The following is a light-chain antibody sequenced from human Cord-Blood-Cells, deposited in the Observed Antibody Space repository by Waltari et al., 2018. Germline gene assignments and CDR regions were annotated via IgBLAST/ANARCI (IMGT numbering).Light chain of an antibody. J-gene: IGKJ1*01. CDR1: QGVSSSY. CDR3: QQYGSPSWT. V-gene: IGKV3-20*01. Sequence: EIVLTQSPGNLSLSPRERANLSCRASQGVSSSYLAWYQQKPGQAPSLLIYGTSSSATGIPDRFSGSRSGTDFTLTISKLEPEVCAVYYCQQYGSPSWTFGQGTRVEIK. CDR2: GTS.